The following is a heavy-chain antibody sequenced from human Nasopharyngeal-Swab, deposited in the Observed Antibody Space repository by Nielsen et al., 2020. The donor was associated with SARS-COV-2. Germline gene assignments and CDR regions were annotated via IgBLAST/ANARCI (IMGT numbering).Heavy chain of an antibody. V-gene: IGHV1-3*01. J-gene: IGHJ4*02. CDR2: INAGNGNT. CDR3: VRIQRGYSYGSDDY. CDR1: GYTFTSYA. D-gene: IGHD5-18*01. Sequence: ASVQVSCKASGYTFTSYAMHWVRQAPGQRLEWMGWINAGNGNTKYSQKFQGRVTITRDTSASTAYMELSSLRSEDAAVYYCVRIQRGYSYGSDDYWGQGTLVTVSS.